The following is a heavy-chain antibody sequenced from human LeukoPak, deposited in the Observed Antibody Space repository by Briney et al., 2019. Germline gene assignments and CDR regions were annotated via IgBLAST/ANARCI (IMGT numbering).Heavy chain of an antibody. CDR3: ARTNSGPMDV. Sequence: PSETLSLTCAVSGGSISSGGYSWSWIRQPPGKGLEWIGYIYHSGSTNYNPSLKSRVTISVDTSKNQFSLKLSSVTAADTAVYYCARTNSGPMDVWGQGTTVTVSS. CDR2: IYHSGST. D-gene: IGHD4-23*01. CDR1: GGSISSGGYS. V-gene: IGHV4-30-2*01. J-gene: IGHJ6*02.